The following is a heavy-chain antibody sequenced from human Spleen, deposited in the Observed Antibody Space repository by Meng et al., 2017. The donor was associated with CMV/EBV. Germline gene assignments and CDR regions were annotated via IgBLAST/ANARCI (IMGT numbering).Heavy chain of an antibody. CDR2: FDPEDGKT. CDR1: GYTLTELS. V-gene: IGHV1-24*01. Sequence: ASVKVSCKVSGYTLTELSMNWVRQAPGKGLEWMGGFDPEDGKTIYAQNFQGRVTMTEDTSTDTAYMELTRLTSEDTAVYYCARDQLTAMVTYYYGMDVWGQGTTVTVSS. D-gene: IGHD5-18*01. CDR3: ARDQLTAMVTYYYGMDV. J-gene: IGHJ6*02.